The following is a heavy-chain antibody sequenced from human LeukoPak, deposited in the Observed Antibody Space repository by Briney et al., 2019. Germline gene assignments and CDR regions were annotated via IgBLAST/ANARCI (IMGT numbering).Heavy chain of an antibody. CDR3: ARDQVSVAGTGIDY. D-gene: IGHD6-19*01. J-gene: IGHJ4*02. V-gene: IGHV3-11*04. CDR2: ISSSGNTV. Sequence: GGSLRLSCAASGFTFSDYYMSWIRQAPGKGLEWVSYISSSGNTVKYADSVKGRFTISRDIAKNSLYLQMNSLRAEDTAVYYCARDQVSVAGTGIDYWGQGTLVTVSS. CDR1: GFTFSDYY.